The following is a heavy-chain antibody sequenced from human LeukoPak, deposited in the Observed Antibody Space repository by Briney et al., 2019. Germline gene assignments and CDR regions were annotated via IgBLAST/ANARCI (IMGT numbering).Heavy chain of an antibody. CDR1: GFTLRSYP. Sequence: PGGSLRLSCAASGFTLRSYPMSWVRQAPGKGLEWVSAISGSGGSTYYADFVKGRFTISRDNSKNTLYLQMNSLRAEDTAVYYCAKGRSGYDDFDYWGQGTLVTVSS. CDR2: ISGSGGST. D-gene: IGHD5-12*01. CDR3: AKGRSGYDDFDY. V-gene: IGHV3-23*01. J-gene: IGHJ4*02.